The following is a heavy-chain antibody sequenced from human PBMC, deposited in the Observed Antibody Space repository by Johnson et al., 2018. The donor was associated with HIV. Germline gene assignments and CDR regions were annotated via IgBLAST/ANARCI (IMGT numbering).Heavy chain of an antibody. Sequence: VQLVESGGGLVQPGRSLRLSCAASGFPFSNYWMNWVRQAPGKGLEWVANIKQDGSEKYYVDSVKGRFTISRDNAKNSLYLQMNSLRVEDTAVYYCARGHNGALDIWGQGTMLTVSS. V-gene: IGHV3-7*01. CDR3: ARGHNGALDI. CDR1: GFPFSNYW. J-gene: IGHJ3*02. D-gene: IGHD2-8*01. CDR2: IKQDGSEK.